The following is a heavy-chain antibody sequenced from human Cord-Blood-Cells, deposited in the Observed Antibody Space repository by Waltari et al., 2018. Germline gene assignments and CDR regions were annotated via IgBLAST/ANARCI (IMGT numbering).Heavy chain of an antibody. V-gene: IGHV4-39*01. D-gene: IGHD4-17*01. Sequence: LHLQESGPGLVKPSETLSLTCPGSGRSISSSSYYWGWHRQPPGKGLEWIGSIYYRGSTYNPSLKSRVTISVDTSNNQFSLKLSSVTAADTAVYYCAESATVVTPYYFDYWGQGTLVTVSS. J-gene: IGHJ4*02. CDR1: GRSISSSSYY. CDR3: AESATVVTPYYFDY. CDR2: IYYRGST.